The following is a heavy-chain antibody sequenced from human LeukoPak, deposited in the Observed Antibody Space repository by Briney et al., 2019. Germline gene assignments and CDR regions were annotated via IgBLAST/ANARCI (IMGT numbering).Heavy chain of an antibody. CDR2: IRIDGNT. CDR1: GFPLSGFW. CDR3: ARDDNYYDGTSYSSGFDY. Sequence: PGGSLRLSRAASGFPLSGFWMHWVRQVPGKELVWVALIRIDGNTNVADSVKGRFTIPRDTAKNTLYLQMNSLRAEDSAIYYCARDDNYYDGTSYSSGFDYWGHGTLVTVSS. D-gene: IGHD3-22*01. V-gene: IGHV3-74*01. J-gene: IGHJ4*01.